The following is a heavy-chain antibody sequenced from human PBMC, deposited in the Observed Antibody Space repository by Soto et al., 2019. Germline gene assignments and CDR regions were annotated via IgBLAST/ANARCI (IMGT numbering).Heavy chain of an antibody. D-gene: IGHD6-13*01. J-gene: IGHJ6*02. CDR3: ARPRQPRYYYYGMDV. Sequence: ASVKVSCKASGYTLTSYGISWVRQAPGQGLEWMGWISAYNGNTNYAQKLQGRVTMTTDTSTSTAYMELRSLRSDDTAVYYCARPRQPRYYYYGMDVWGQGTTVTVSS. CDR1: GYTLTSYG. CDR2: ISAYNGNT. V-gene: IGHV1-18*04.